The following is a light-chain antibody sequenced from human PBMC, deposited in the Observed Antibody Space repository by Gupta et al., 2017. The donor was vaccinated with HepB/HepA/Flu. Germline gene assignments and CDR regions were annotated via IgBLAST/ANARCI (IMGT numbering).Light chain of an antibody. CDR2: WAS. Sequence: DIQMTQYPSTLSAYVGDRVTITCRASQSVSHWLAWYQQKPGKAPKLLIYWASNLESGVPSRFSGSGSGTEFTLTISSLQPDDFATYYCQQYNSYPTFGGGTKVEIK. CDR1: QSVSHW. J-gene: IGKJ4*01. CDR3: QQYNSYPT. V-gene: IGKV1-5*03.